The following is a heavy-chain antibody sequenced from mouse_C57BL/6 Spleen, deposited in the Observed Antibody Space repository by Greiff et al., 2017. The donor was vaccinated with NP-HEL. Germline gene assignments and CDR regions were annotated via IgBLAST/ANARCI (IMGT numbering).Heavy chain of an antibody. CDR2: IDPSDSET. Sequence: QVQLQQPGAELVRPGSSVKLSCKASGYTFTSYWMHWVKQRPIQGLEWIGNIDPSDSETHYNQKFKDKATLTVDKSSSTAYMQLSSLTSEDSAVYYCAREERDDADYYAMDYWGQGTSVTVSS. CDR1: GYTFTSYW. D-gene: IGHD2-14*01. V-gene: IGHV1-52*01. CDR3: AREERDDADYYAMDY. J-gene: IGHJ4*01.